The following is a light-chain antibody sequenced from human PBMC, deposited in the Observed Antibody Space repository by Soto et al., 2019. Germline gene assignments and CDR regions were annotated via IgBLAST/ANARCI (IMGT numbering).Light chain of an antibody. V-gene: IGLV1-40*01. CDR2: GNS. CDR3: QSYDSSLSAVV. J-gene: IGLJ2*01. Sequence: QSVLTQPPSVSGAPGQRVTISCTGSSSNIGAGYDVHWYQQLPGTAPKLLIYGNSNRPSGVPDRFSGSKSGTSASLAITGLLAEDEADDYCQSYDSSLSAVVFGGGTKLTVL. CDR1: SSNIGAGYD.